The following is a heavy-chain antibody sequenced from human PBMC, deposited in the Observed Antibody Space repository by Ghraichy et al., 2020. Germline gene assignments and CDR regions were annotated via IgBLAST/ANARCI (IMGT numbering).Heavy chain of an antibody. CDR2: IYSGGST. CDR1: GFTVSSNY. J-gene: IGHJ6*02. V-gene: IGHV3-53*01. D-gene: IGHD2-21*01. CDR3: AREYSDYNYGMDV. Sequence: GGSLRLSCAASGFTVSSNYMSWVRQAPGKGLEWVSVIYSGGSTYYADSVKGRFTISRDNSKNTLYLQMNSLRAEDTAVYYCAREYSDYNYGMDVWGQGTTVTVSS.